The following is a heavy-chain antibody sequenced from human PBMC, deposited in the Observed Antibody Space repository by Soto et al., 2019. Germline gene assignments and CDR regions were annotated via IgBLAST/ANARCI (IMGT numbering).Heavy chain of an antibody. J-gene: IGHJ1*01. CDR1: GFTFDDYA. Sequence: EVQLVESGGGLVQPGRSLRLSCAASGFTFDDYAMHWVRQAPGKGLEWVSGISWNSGSIGYADSVKGRFTISRDNAKNSLYLQMNSLRAEDTALYYCAKDIGDYGDYVFQHWGQGTLVTVSS. CDR2: ISWNSGSI. CDR3: AKDIGDYGDYVFQH. D-gene: IGHD4-17*01. V-gene: IGHV3-9*01.